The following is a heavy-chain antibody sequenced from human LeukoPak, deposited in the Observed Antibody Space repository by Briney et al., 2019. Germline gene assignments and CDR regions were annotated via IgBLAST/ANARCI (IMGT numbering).Heavy chain of an antibody. Sequence: SETLSLPCPVSGGSISSSNYYWGWIRQPPGEGLEWIGSIYYSGSTYYNPSLKSRITISVDTSKNQFSLKLSSVTAADTAVYYCARLPTTYYFDYWGQGTLVTVSS. D-gene: IGHD1-1*01. CDR1: GGSISSSNYY. CDR2: IYYSGST. J-gene: IGHJ4*02. CDR3: ARLPTTYYFDY. V-gene: IGHV4-39*01.